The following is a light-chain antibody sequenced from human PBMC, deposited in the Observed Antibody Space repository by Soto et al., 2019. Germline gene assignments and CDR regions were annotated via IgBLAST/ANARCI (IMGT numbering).Light chain of an antibody. J-gene: IGLJ1*01. CDR2: EVT. CDR3: SSYTSSSTYV. Sequence: QSALTQPASVSGSPGQSITISCTGTSSDVGGYNYVSWYQQDPGKAPKFLIYEVTNRPAGVPNRFSGSKSGNTASLTISGLQAEDEADYYCSSYTSSSTYVFGTGTKLTVL. CDR1: SSDVGGYNY. V-gene: IGLV2-14*01.